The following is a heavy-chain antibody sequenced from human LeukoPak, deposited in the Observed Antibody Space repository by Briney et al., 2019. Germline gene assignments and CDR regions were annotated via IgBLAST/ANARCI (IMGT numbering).Heavy chain of an antibody. CDR3: AKDCLNRSSWPNPLDY. J-gene: IGHJ4*02. V-gene: IGHV3-43*01. Sequence: GGSLRLSCAASGFTFDDYTMHWVRQAPGKGLEWVSLISWDDGSTYYADSVKGRFTISRDNSKNSLYLQMNSLRTEDTALYYCAKDCLNRSSWPNPLDYWGQGTLVTVSS. D-gene: IGHD6-13*01. CDR2: ISWDDGST. CDR1: GFTFDDYT.